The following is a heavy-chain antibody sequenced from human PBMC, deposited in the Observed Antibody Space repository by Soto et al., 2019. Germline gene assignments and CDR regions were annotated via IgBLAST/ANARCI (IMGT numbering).Heavy chain of an antibody. J-gene: IGHJ6*02. V-gene: IGHV3-21*01. CDR3: AREGGSYFYGMDV. D-gene: IGHD1-26*01. CDR2: ISSSSSYI. CDR1: GFTFSSYS. Sequence: GGSLRLSCAASGFTFSSYSMNWVRQAPGKGLEWVSSISSSSSYIYYADSVKGRFTISRDNAKNSLYLQMNSLRAEDTAVYYCAREGGSYFYGMDVWGQGSKVTFS.